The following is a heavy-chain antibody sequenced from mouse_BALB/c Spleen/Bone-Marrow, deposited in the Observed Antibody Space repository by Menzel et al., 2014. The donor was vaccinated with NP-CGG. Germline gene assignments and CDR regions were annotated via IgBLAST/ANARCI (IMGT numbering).Heavy chain of an antibody. V-gene: IGHV2-6-5*01. CDR3: ARIYFDFDGFAY. D-gene: IGHD2-4*01. J-gene: IGHJ3*01. Sequence: VQLQQSGPGLVAPSQSLSITCTVSGFSLTDCGVSWIRQPPGKGLEWLGVIWGGGSTYYNSALKSRLSISKDNSKSQVFLKMNSLQTDDTAMYYWARIYFDFDGFAYWGQGTLVTASA. CDR1: GFSLTDCG. CDR2: IWGGGST.